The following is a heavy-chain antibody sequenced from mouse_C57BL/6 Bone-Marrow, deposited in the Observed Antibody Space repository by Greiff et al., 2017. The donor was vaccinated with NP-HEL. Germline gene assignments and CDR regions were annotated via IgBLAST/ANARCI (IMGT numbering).Heavy chain of an antibody. CDR2: IYWDDDK. Sequence: QVQLQQSGPGILQSSQTLSLTCSFSGFSLSTSGMGVSWIRQPSGKGLEWLAHIYWDDDKRYNPSLKSRLTISKDTSRNQVFLKITNVDTADTATYYCARRRVYYGTTPWDFDVWGTGTTVTVSS. CDR1: GFSLSTSGMG. CDR3: ARRRVYYGTTPWDFDV. V-gene: IGHV8-12*01. D-gene: IGHD2-1*01. J-gene: IGHJ1*03.